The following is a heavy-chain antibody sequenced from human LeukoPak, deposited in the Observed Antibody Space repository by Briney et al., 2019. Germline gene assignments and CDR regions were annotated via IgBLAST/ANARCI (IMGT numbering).Heavy chain of an antibody. J-gene: IGHJ4*02. Sequence: GGSLRLSCAASGFTFSSYWMHWVRQAPGKGLVWVSRINTDGSTTTYADSVKGRFTISRDNAKNTLYLQTDSLRAEDRAVYYCARDLGACPDYWGQGTLVTVSS. D-gene: IGHD3-16*01. V-gene: IGHV3-74*01. CDR1: GFTFSSYW. CDR3: ARDLGACPDY. CDR2: INTDGSTT.